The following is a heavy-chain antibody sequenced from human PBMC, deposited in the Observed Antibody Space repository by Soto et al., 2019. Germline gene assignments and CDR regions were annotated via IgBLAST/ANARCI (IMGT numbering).Heavy chain of an antibody. CDR2: VYFSATT. V-gene: IGHV4-39*01. J-gene: IGHJ4*02. Sequence: SETLSLTCTVSGGSLSSSTYYWGWIRQPPGKGLEWIGSVYFSATTYYNPSLKSRLTFSEDTSKNLFSLKLSSVTAADTAVYYCARHALSSSGWTAAGFDYWGQGIVVPVSS. CDR3: ARHALSSSGWTAAGFDY. CDR1: GGSLSSSTYY. D-gene: IGHD6-19*01.